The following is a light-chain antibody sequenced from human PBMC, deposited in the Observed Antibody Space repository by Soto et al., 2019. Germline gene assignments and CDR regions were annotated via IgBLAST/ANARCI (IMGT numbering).Light chain of an antibody. Sequence: EIVLTQSPDTLSLSPGQRATLSCRASQSVSSNYLSWYQQKPGQAPRLLIYGVSYRATGIPDRFSGSGSGTDFTLTISRLEPEDFAVYYCQQRSNWRGFTFGGGTKVEIK. V-gene: IGKV3D-20*02. CDR2: GVS. CDR3: QQRSNWRGFT. CDR1: QSVSSNY. J-gene: IGKJ4*01.